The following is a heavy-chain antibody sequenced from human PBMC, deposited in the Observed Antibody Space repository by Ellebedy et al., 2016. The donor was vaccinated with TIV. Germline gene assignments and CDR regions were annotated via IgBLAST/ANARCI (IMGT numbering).Heavy chain of an antibody. Sequence: GGSLRLXXAASGFTFSSYAMSWVRQAPGKGLEWVSAISGSGGSTYYADSVKGRFTISRDNSKNTLYLQMNSLRAEDTAVYYCAKSGYCSSTSCPYYYMDVWGKGTTVTVSS. CDR1: GFTFSSYA. V-gene: IGHV3-23*01. CDR3: AKSGYCSSTSCPYYYMDV. CDR2: ISGSGGST. J-gene: IGHJ6*03. D-gene: IGHD2-2*01.